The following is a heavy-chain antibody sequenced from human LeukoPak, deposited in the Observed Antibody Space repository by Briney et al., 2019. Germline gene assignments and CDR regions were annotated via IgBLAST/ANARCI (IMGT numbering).Heavy chain of an antibody. CDR1: GFTFSDYS. CDR3: VRLRRNSDRSGYYYFYNY. CDR2: INPTSTSI. V-gene: IGHV3-21*01. Sequence: GGSLRLSCAASGFTFSDYSISWVRQAPGKGREWVSSINPTSTSIYYADAVKGRFTISRDNAKSSLYLQMNSLGAEDTARYYCVRLRRNSDRSGYYYFYNYWGQGIQVTVSS. D-gene: IGHD3-22*01. J-gene: IGHJ4*02.